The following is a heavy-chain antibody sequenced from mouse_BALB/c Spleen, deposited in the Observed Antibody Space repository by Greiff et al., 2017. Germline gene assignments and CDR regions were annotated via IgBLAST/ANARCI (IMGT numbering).Heavy chain of an antibody. D-gene: IGHD2-2*01. J-gene: IGHJ4*01. CDR3: ARCRDYYGYAMDY. Sequence: VKLQQPGAELVKPGASVKLSCKASGYTFTSYWMHWVKQRPGQGLEWIGEINPSNGRTNYNEKFKSKATLTVDKSSSTAYMQLSSLTSEDSAVYYCARCRDYYGYAMDYWGQGTSVTVSS. CDR2: INPSNGRT. V-gene: IGHV1S81*02. CDR1: GYTFTSYW.